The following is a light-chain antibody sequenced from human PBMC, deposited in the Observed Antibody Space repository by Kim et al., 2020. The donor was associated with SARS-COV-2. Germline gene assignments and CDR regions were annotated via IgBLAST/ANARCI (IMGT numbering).Light chain of an antibody. CDR3: QSADSIETVV. Sequence: VSPVQTASITCSGGVLPKQYAYWYQQKPGQAPVLVIYRDSERPSGIPERFSGSSSGTTGTLTISGVQAEDEGDYYCQSADSIETVVFGGGTQLTVL. CDR2: RDS. CDR1: VLPKQY. V-gene: IGLV3-25*03. J-gene: IGLJ2*01.